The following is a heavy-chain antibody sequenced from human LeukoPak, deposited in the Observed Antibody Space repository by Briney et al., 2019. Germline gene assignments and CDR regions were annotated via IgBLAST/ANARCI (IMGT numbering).Heavy chain of an antibody. V-gene: IGHV3-21*04. CDR2: ITASSTAI. D-gene: IGHD3-10*01. CDR1: GFTFNTYT. CDR3: AKGGGSGTPGFDY. Sequence: PGGSLRLSCAASGFTFNTYTMNWVRQAPGKGLEWVSSITASSTAIYSADSVKGRFTISRDNAKNSLYLQMNSLRAEDMALYYCAKGGGSGTPGFDYWGQGTLVTVSS. J-gene: IGHJ4*02.